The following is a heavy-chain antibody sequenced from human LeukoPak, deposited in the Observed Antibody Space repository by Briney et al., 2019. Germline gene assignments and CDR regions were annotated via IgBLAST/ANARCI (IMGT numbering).Heavy chain of an antibody. V-gene: IGHV1-18*04. D-gene: IGHD1-14*01. CDR1: GYTFTSYY. CDR2: ISAYNGNT. Sequence: GASVKVSCKASGYTFTSYYMHWVRQAPGQGLEWMGWISAYNGNTNYAQKLQGRVTMTTDTSTSTAYMELRSLRSDDTAVYYCARVFNHHWYFDLWGRGTLVTVSS. J-gene: IGHJ2*01. CDR3: ARVFNHHWYFDL.